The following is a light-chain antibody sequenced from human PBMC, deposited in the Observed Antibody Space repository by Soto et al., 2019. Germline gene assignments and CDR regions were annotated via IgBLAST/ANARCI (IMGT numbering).Light chain of an antibody. CDR2: DAS. J-gene: IGKJ1*01. CDR3: QQRSHWPRP. V-gene: IGKV3-11*01. CDR1: HSFNSY. Sequence: MVLTNSRATLALSTCEGATRSCIASHSFNSYLAWYQQKPGQAPRLLFYDASNRATGIPARFSGSGSGTDFTLTISSLEPEDFAVYYCQQRSHWPRPVGQGTKVDIK.